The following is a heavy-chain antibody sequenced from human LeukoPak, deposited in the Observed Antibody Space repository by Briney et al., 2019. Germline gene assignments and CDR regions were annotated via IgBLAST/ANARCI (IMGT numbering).Heavy chain of an antibody. J-gene: IGHJ5*02. CDR3: ARGIYSNYDWFYP. CDR2: INHSGIT. Sequence: SESLSLTCAVYGASFNDYYWTWIRQPPGKGLEWIGEINHSGITRYKPSLKSRVTISVDTSKNQFSLNLISVTAADTAVYYCARGIYSNYDWFYPWGQGTLVTVSS. CDR1: GASFNDYY. D-gene: IGHD4-11*01. V-gene: IGHV4-34*01.